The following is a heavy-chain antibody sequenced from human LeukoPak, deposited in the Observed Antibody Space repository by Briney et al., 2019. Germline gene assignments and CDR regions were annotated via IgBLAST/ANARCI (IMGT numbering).Heavy chain of an antibody. V-gene: IGHV4-34*01. CDR3: ARTAGDYPRGFGY. CDR1: GGSFSGYY. J-gene: IGHJ4*02. Sequence: SETLSLTCAVYGGSFSGYYWSWIRQPPGKGLEWIGEINHSGGTNYNPSLKSRVTISVDTSKNQFSLKLSSVTAADTAVYYCARTAGDYPRGFGYWGQGTLVTVSS. CDR2: INHSGGT. D-gene: IGHD4-17*01.